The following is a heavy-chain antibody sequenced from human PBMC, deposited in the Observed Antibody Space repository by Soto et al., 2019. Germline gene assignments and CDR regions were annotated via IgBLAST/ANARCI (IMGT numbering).Heavy chain of an antibody. D-gene: IGHD3-22*01. J-gene: IGHJ4*02. Sequence: GGSLRLSCVISGFTFIIYAMSWVRQVPGKGLEWVSGISGSGGSTYYADSVKGRFTVSRDNSKNTLYLEMNSLRAEDTAVYYCANRIHYDSSGYYYEYYFDYWGQGT. CDR1: GFTFIIYA. V-gene: IGHV3-23*01. CDR2: ISGSGGST. CDR3: ANRIHYDSSGYYYEYYFDY.